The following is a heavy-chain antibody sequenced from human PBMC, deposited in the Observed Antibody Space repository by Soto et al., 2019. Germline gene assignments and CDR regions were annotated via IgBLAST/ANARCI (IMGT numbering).Heavy chain of an antibody. Sequence: GGSLRLSCAASGFTFSDYYMSWIRQAPGKGLEWVSYISSSGSTIYYADSVKGRFTISRDNAKNSLYLQMNSLRAEDTAVYYCARVHTSAYYYGSGPGYYYMDVWGKGTTVTVSS. CDR3: ARVHTSAYYYGSGPGYYYMDV. D-gene: IGHD3-10*01. CDR1: GFTFSDYY. CDR2: ISSSGSTI. V-gene: IGHV3-11*01. J-gene: IGHJ6*03.